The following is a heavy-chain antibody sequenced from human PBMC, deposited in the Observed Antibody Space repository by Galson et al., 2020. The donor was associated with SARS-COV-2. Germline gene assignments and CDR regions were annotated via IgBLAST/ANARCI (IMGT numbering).Heavy chain of an antibody. CDR1: GYTFTSYG. Sequence: ASVKVSCKASGYTFTSYGISWVRQAPGQGLEWMGWISAYNGNTNYAQKLQGRVTMTTDTSTSTAYMELRSLRSDDTAVYYCARVYTAMDDGHYGMDVWGQGTTVTVSS. V-gene: IGHV1-18*04. CDR2: ISAYNGNT. J-gene: IGHJ6*02. D-gene: IGHD5-18*01. CDR3: ARVYTAMDDGHYGMDV.